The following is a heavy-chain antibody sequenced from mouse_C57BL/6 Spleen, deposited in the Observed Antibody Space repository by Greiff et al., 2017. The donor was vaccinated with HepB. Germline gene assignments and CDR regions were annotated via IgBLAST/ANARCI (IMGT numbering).Heavy chain of an antibody. CDR1: GYTFTSYW. Sequence: QVQLQQPGAELVMPGASVKLSCKASGYTFTSYWMHWVKQRPGQGLEWIGEIDPSDSYTNYNQKFKGKSTLTVDKSSSTAYMQLSSLTSEDSAVYYYARGIITTVVATRAMDYWGQGTSVTVSS. CDR2: IDPSDSYT. V-gene: IGHV1-69*01. J-gene: IGHJ4*01. D-gene: IGHD1-1*01. CDR3: ARGIITTVVATRAMDY.